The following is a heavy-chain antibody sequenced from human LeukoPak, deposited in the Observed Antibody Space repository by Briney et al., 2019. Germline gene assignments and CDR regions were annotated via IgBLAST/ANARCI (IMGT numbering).Heavy chain of an antibody. V-gene: IGHV3-66*01. CDR3: ARAMSEYSSGWYEDY. D-gene: IGHD6-19*01. Sequence: GGSLRLSCAASGFTVSSNYMSWVRQAPGKGLEWVSVIYSGGNAYYADSVKGRFTISRDNSKNTVYLQMNSLRAEDTAVYYCARAMSEYSSGWYEDYWGRGTLVTVSS. CDR1: GFTVSSNY. CDR2: IYSGGNA. J-gene: IGHJ4*02.